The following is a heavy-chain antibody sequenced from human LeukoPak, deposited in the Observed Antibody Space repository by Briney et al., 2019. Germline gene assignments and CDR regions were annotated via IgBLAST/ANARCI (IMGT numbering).Heavy chain of an antibody. D-gene: IGHD5/OR15-5a*01. CDR3: ARGRSNAFDV. J-gene: IGHJ3*01. V-gene: IGHV4-30-4*01. CDR1: GGSISIDYY. CDR2: IFYSGNT. Sequence: PSETLSLTCTVSGGSISIDYYWGWIRQTPGKGPGLEWIGYIFYSGNTNYNASLRSRATISVDTSKNEFSLQLISVTAADTAIYFCARGRSNAFDVWGPGTVVTVSS.